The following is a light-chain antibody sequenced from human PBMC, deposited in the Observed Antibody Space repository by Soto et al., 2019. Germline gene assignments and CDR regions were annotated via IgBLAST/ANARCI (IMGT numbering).Light chain of an antibody. J-gene: IGKJ1*01. Sequence: EIVLTQSPATLSLSPGERATLSCRASQSVSSYLAWYQQKPGQAPRLLIYDASNRATGIPARFSGSGSGTYFTLTISSLEPEDFAVYYCQRRSNGGGGTFVPGTKVEIK. CDR1: QSVSSY. V-gene: IGKV3-11*01. CDR3: QRRSNGGGGT. CDR2: DAS.